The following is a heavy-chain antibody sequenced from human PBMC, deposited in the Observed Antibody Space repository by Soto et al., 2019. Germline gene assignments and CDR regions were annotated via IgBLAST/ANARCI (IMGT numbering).Heavy chain of an antibody. J-gene: IGHJ4*02. CDR1: GFTVSSNY. V-gene: IGHV3-53*01. Sequence: GGFLRLSCAASGFTVSSNYMSWVRQAPGKGLEWVSVIYSVGSTYYADSVKGRFTISRDNSKNTLYLQMNSLRAEDTAVYYCARLYSGSYIDYWGQGTLVTVSS. D-gene: IGHD1-26*01. CDR3: ARLYSGSYIDY. CDR2: IYSVGST.